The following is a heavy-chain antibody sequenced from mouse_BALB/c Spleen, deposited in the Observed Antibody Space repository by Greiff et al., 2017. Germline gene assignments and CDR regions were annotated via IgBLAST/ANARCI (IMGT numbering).Heavy chain of an antibody. V-gene: IGHV3-2*02. CDR1: GYSITSDYA. CDR2: ISYSGST. CDR3: ARREGMITFAY. D-gene: IGHD2-4*01. J-gene: IGHJ3*01. Sequence: DVQLVESGPGLVKPSQSLSLTCTVTGYSITSDYAWNWIRQFPGNKLEWMGYISYSGSTSYNPSLKSRISITRDTSKNQFFLQLNSVTTEDTATYYCARREGMITFAYWGQGTLVTVSA.